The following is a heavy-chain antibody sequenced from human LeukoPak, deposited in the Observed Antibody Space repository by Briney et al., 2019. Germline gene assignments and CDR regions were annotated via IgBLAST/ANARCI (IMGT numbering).Heavy chain of an antibody. CDR1: GYTFTGYY. D-gene: IGHD2-8*02. CDR2: INPNSGGT. Sequence: ASVKVSCKASGYTFTGYYMHWVRQAPGQGLEWMGWINPNSGGTNYAQKFQGRVTMTRDTSISTAYMELSRLRSDDTAVYYCARDKGGVWYYFDHWGQGTLVTVSS. CDR3: ARDKGGVWYYFDH. V-gene: IGHV1-2*02. J-gene: IGHJ4*02.